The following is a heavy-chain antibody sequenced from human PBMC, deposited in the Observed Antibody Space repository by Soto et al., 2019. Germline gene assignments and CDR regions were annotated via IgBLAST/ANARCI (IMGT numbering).Heavy chain of an antibody. J-gene: IGHJ4*02. V-gene: IGHV3-30-3*01. CDR3: ARGYGITGTTFDY. CDR2: ISYDGSNK. CDR1: GFTFSSYA. Sequence: QVQLVESGGGVVQPGRSLRLSCAASGFTFSSYAMHWVRQAPGKGLEWVAVISYDGSNKYYADSVKGRFTISRDNSKNTLYLQMNSLRAEDTAVYYCARGYGITGTTFDYWGQGTLVTVSS. D-gene: IGHD1-7*01.